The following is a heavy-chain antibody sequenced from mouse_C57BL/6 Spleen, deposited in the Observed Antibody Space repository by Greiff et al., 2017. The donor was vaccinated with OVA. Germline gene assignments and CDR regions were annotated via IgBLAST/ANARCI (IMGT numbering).Heavy chain of an antibody. Sequence: QVQLKQSGAELVRPGASVKLSCKASGYTFTGYYINWVKQRPGQGLEWIARIYPGSGNTYYNEKFKGKATLTADKSSSTAYMQLSSLTSEDSAVYFCAGAPFGLRLPEEFDVWGTGTTVTVSS. CDR3: AGAPFGLRLPEEFDV. J-gene: IGHJ1*03. D-gene: IGHD2-4*01. CDR1: GYTFTGYY. CDR2: IYPGSGNT. V-gene: IGHV1-76*01.